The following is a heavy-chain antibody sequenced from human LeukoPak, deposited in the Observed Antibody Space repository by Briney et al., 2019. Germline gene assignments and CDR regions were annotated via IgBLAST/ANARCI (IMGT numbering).Heavy chain of an antibody. V-gene: IGHV1-69*05. D-gene: IGHD6-19*01. CDR2: IIPIFGTA. CDR1: GYTFSNYV. CDR3: ARASLQYSSGWSADY. J-gene: IGHJ4*02. Sequence: GASVKVSCKTSGYTFSNYVLTWVRQAPGQGLEWMGGIIPIFGTANYAQKFQGRVTITTDESTGTAYMELSSLRSEDTAVYYCARASLQYSSGWSADYWGQGTLVTVSS.